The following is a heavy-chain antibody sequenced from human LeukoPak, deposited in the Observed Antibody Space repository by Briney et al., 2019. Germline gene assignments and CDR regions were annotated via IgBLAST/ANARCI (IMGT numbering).Heavy chain of an antibody. D-gene: IGHD6-13*01. CDR1: GFTFSSYE. CDR3: ARASLYSSSWPFDY. J-gene: IGHJ4*02. Sequence: GGSLRLSCAASGFTFSSYEMNWVRQAPGKGLEWVSYISSSGSTIYYADSVKGRFTISRDNAKNSLYLQMNSLRAEDTAVYYCARASLYSSSWPFDYWGQGTLVTVSS. CDR2: ISSSGSTI. V-gene: IGHV3-48*03.